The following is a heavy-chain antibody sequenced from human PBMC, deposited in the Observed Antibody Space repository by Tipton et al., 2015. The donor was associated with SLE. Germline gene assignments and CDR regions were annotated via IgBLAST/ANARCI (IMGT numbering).Heavy chain of an antibody. D-gene: IGHD3-16*01. CDR1: GVTVSSNY. J-gene: IGHJ4*02. CDR3: ARVTSTATYYEDF. Sequence: GSLRLSCTASGVTVSSNYMSWVRQAPGKGLEWVSTMYSGGSTTYYADSVRGRFTISRDNAKKSLSLQMDSLRAEDTAVYYCARVTSTATYYEDFWGQGTLVTVSS. V-gene: IGHV3-53*01. CDR2: MYSGGSTT.